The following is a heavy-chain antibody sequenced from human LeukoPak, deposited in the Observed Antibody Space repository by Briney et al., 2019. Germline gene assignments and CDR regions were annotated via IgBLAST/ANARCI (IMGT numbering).Heavy chain of an antibody. CDR1: GGSFSAYS. D-gene: IGHD6-6*01. J-gene: IGHJ5*02. V-gene: IGHV4-34*01. Sequence: PSETLSVTCAVYGGSFSAYSWNWIRQAPGKGLEWIGEINQGGSPDYKPTLKSRVTISVDTSKSQFSLKLSSVTAADTAVYYCAARRGIAPRPLGSWGQGTLVIVSS. CDR3: AARRGIAPRPLGS. CDR2: INQGGSP.